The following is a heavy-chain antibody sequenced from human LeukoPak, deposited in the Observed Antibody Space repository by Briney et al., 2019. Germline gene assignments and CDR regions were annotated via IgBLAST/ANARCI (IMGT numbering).Heavy chain of an antibody. CDR3: TVWGSYRGRWDY. CDR1: GGSISSSSYY. V-gene: IGHV4-39*07. Sequence: PSETLSLTCTVSGGSISSSSYYWGWIRQPPGKGLEWIGSIYYSGSTHYNPSLKSRVTISVDTSKNQFSLKLSSVTAADTAVYYCTVWGSYRGRWDYWGQGTLVTVSS. CDR2: IYYSGST. D-gene: IGHD3-16*02. J-gene: IGHJ4*02.